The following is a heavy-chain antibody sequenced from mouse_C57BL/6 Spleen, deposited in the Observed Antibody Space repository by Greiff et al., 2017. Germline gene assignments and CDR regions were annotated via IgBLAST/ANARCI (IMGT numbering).Heavy chain of an antibody. CDR3: AREGLSCWYFDV. Sequence: VKLVESGAELVKPGASVKLSCKASGYTFTGYWIEWVKQRPGQGLEWIGEIFPGSGSTNYNEKFKGKATFTADTSSITAYMQISSLTAADSAFYYCAREGLSCWYFDVWGTGTTVTGAS. CDR2: IFPGSGST. V-gene: IGHV1-9*01. CDR1: GYTFTGYW. J-gene: IGHJ1*03. D-gene: IGHD6-5*01.